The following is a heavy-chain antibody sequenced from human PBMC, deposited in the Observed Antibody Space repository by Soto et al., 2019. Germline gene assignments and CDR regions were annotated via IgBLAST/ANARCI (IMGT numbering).Heavy chain of an antibody. J-gene: IGHJ4*02. V-gene: IGHV3-11*06. CDR2: ISSSSSYT. Sequence: GGSLRLSCAASGFNFSDYYMSWIRQAPGKGLEWVSYISSSSSYTNYADSVKGRFTISRDNAKNSLYLQMNSLRAEGTAVYYCARDHYDSSGYYFPFDYWGQGTLVTVSS. CDR3: ARDHYDSSGYYFPFDY. CDR1: GFNFSDYY. D-gene: IGHD3-22*01.